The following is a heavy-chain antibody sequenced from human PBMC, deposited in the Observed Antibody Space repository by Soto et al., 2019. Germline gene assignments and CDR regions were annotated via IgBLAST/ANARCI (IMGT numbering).Heavy chain of an antibody. D-gene: IGHD2-8*01. CDR3: ARSGDIVIMDVLNWFDP. Sequence: ASVKVSCKASGGTFSSYAISWVRQAPGQGLEWMGGIIPIFGTANYAQKFQGRVTITADKSTSTAYMELSSLRSEDTAVYYCARSGDIVIMDVLNWFDPWGQGTLVTVSS. V-gene: IGHV1-69*06. CDR2: IIPIFGTA. CDR1: GGTFSSYA. J-gene: IGHJ5*02.